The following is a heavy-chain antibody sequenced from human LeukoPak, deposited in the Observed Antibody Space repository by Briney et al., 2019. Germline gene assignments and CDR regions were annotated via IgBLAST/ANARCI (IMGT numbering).Heavy chain of an antibody. V-gene: IGHV3-9*01. CDR3: AKAQSSEGNAFDI. Sequence: GGSLRLSCAVSGFTFDDYAMHWVRQVPGKGLEWVSGINWNSGSIGYADSVKGRFTISRDNAKNSLYLQMNSLRAEDTALYYCAKAQSSEGNAFDIWGQGTMVTVSS. J-gene: IGHJ3*02. D-gene: IGHD3-10*01. CDR1: GFTFDDYA. CDR2: INWNSGSI.